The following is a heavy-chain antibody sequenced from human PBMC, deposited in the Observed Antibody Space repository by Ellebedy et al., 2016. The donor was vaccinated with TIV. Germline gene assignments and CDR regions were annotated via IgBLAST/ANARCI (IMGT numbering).Heavy chain of an antibody. CDR3: LSGGGY. J-gene: IGHJ4*02. CDR2: MSPDGSEQ. V-gene: IGHV3-7*01. CDR1: GLPFSNYW. D-gene: IGHD3-10*01. Sequence: GESLKISCAASGLPFSNYWMNWVRQAPGKGLEWVANMSPDGSEQYYIDSVKGRFTVSIDNAKSSLSLQMNSLRAEDTAVYYCLSGGGYWGQGTLVTVSS.